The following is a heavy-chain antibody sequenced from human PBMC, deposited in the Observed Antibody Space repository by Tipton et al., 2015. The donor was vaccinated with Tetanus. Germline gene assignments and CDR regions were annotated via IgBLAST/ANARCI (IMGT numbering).Heavy chain of an antibody. CDR2: VDDSGST. V-gene: IGHV4-34*01. D-gene: IGHD3-10*01. Sequence: TLSLTCAVYGGSLSRYYWTWIRQPPGKGLEWIGEVDDSGSTNYSPSLKSRVTISLDTSKNEFSLTLSSVTAADTAVYYCARDPHTIRTGNHRGFDYWGQGTLVTVSS. CDR3: ARDPHTIRTGNHRGFDY. CDR1: GGSLSRYY. J-gene: IGHJ4*02.